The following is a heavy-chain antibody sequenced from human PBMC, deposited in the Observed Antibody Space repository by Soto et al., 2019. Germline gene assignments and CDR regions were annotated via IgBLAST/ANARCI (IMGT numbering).Heavy chain of an antibody. CDR3: ASEYSNAFDI. CDR1: GFTFSSYS. V-gene: IGHV3-21*01. D-gene: IGHD2-21*01. Sequence: GGSLRLSCAASGFTFSSYSMNWVRQAPGKGLEWVSSISSSSSYVYYADSVKGRFTISRDNAKNSLYLQMNSLRAEDTAVYYCASEYSNAFDIWGQGTMVTVSS. J-gene: IGHJ3*02. CDR2: ISSSSSYV.